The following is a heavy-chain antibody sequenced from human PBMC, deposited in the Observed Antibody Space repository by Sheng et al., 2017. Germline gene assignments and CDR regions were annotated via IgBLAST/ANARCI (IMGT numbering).Heavy chain of an antibody. CDR1: GYSISSGYY. D-gene: IGHD3-22*01. J-gene: IGHJ4*02. Sequence: QVQLQESGPGLVKPSETLSLTCAVSGYSISSGYYWGWIRQPPGKGLEWIGSIHDSGTTYYNPSLKSRVTISVDTSKNQFSLKLSSVTAADTAMYYCARGGGYYESSGYADQIDYVGPGNPGHRLL. V-gene: IGHV4-38-2*01. CDR2: IHDSGTT. CDR3: ARGGGYYESSGYADQIDY.